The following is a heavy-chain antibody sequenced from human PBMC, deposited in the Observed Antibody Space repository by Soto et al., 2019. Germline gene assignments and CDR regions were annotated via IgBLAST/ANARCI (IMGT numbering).Heavy chain of an antibody. V-gene: IGHV1-18*01. CDR2: ISARNGDT. Sequence: QVHLVQSGAEVKKSGASVKVSCKGSGYTLTSYGITWVRQAPGQGLEWMGWISARNGDTDYAQKLQGRVTVTRDTSTSTAYMELRSLRSDDTAVSYCARGRYGDYWGQGALVTVSS. CDR3: ARGRYGDY. D-gene: IGHD1-1*01. CDR1: GYTLTSYG. J-gene: IGHJ4*02.